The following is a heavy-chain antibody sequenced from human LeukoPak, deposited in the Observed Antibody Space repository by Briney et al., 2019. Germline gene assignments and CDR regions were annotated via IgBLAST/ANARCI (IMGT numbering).Heavy chain of an antibody. D-gene: IGHD3-3*01. Sequence: GGSLRLSCAASGFTFSDYYMSWIRQAPGKGLEWVSYITSSGSTIYYADSVKGRFTISRDNAKNSLYLQMHSLRAEDTAVYYCARGDFWSGYWYFDLWGRGTLVTVSS. V-gene: IGHV3-11*01. J-gene: IGHJ2*01. CDR2: ITSSGSTI. CDR1: GFTFSDYY. CDR3: ARGDFWSGYWYFDL.